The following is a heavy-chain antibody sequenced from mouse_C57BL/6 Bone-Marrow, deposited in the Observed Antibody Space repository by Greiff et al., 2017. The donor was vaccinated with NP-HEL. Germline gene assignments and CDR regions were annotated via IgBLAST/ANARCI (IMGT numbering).Heavy chain of an antibody. CDR1: GFTFTDYY. D-gene: IGHD2-4*01. CDR3: ARSIYYDYADDPFYGMDY. CDR2: IRNKANGYTI. Sequence: EVKLVESGGGLVQPGGSLSLSCAASGFTFTDYYMSWVRQPPGKAHEWVGFIRNKANGYTIEYSASVKGRFTISRDNSQSILYLQMNALRAEDSATYYCARSIYYDYADDPFYGMDYWGQGTSVTVSS. V-gene: IGHV7-3*01. J-gene: IGHJ4*01.